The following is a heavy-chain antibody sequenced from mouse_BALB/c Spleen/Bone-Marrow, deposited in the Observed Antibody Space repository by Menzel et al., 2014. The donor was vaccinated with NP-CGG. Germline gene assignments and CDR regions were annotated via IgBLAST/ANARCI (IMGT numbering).Heavy chain of an antibody. CDR2: TSTYYGDA. J-gene: IGHJ2*01. CDR3: ARESIYYYGSTLDY. Sequence: VKLQESGAELVRPGVSVKISCKGSGYTFTDYAMHWVKQSHAKSLEWIGVTSTYYGDASYNQKFKGKATVTVDKSSSTAYMELARLTSEDSAIYYCARESIYYYGSTLDYWGQGTTLTVSS. V-gene: IGHV1S137*01. D-gene: IGHD1-1*01. CDR1: GYTFTDYA.